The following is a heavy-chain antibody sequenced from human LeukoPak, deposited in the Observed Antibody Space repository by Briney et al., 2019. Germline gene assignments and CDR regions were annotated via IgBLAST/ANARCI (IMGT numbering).Heavy chain of an antibody. CDR1: GGSISSYY. V-gene: IGHV4-59*08. D-gene: IGHD1-14*01. J-gene: IGHJ4*02. CDR3: ASFPTTGYDYFDY. CDR2: IYYSGST. Sequence: KSSETLSLTCTVSGGSISSYYWSWIRQPPGKGLEWIGYIYYSGSTNYNPSLKSRITISVDTSKNQFSLKLSSVTAADTAVYYCASFPTTGYDYFDYWGQGTLVTVSS.